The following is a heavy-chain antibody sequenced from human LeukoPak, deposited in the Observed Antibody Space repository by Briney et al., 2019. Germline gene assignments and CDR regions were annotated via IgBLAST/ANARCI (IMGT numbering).Heavy chain of an antibody. J-gene: IGHJ3*02. CDR3: ARDQWGYYYDSSGYYSVDAFDI. CDR2: INPNSGDT. V-gene: IGHV1-2*02. Sequence: ASVKVSCKASGYTFTVYYMYWVRQAPGQGLEWMGGINPNSGDTDYAQNFQGRVTMTTDTSTSTAYMELRSLRSDDTAVYYCARDQWGYYYDSSGYYSVDAFDIWGQGTMVTVSS. CDR1: GYTFTVYY. D-gene: IGHD3-22*01.